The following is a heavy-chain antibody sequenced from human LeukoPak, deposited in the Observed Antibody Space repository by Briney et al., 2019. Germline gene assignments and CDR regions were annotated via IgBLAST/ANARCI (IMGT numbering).Heavy chain of an antibody. CDR3: AKGQQQLVRGDWFDP. J-gene: IGHJ5*02. Sequence: PGGSLRLSCAASGFTFSSYAMSWVRQAPGKGLEWVSAISGSGGSTYYADSVKGRFTISRDNSKNTLYLQMNSLRAEDTAVYYCAKGQQQLVRGDWFDPWGQGTLVTVSS. V-gene: IGHV3-23*01. CDR2: ISGSGGST. CDR1: GFTFSSYA. D-gene: IGHD6-13*01.